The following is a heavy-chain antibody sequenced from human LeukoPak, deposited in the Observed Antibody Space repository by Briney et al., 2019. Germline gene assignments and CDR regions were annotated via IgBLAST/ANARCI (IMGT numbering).Heavy chain of an antibody. CDR3: ARVSLNYYDSSGYPDAFDI. CDR2: IYYSGST. Sequence: SETLSLTCTVSGGSISSYYWSWIRQPPGKGLEWIGYIYYSGSTNYNPSLKSRVTISVDTSKNQFSLKLSSVTAADTAVYYCARVSLNYYDSSGYPDAFDIWGQGTMVTVSS. J-gene: IGHJ3*02. V-gene: IGHV4-59*01. CDR1: GGSISSYY. D-gene: IGHD3-22*01.